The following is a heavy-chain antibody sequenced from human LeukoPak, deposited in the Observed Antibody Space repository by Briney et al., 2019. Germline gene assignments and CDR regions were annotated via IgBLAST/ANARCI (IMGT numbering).Heavy chain of an antibody. D-gene: IGHD3-10*01. Sequence: GESLQISCQGSGSSFTSYWIGWVRPLPGKGLEWMGIIYPGDSDTRYSPSFQGQVTISADKSISTAYLQWSSLKASDTAMYYCARPHDYYGSGSIDYWGQGTLVTVSS. J-gene: IGHJ4*02. CDR1: GSSFTSYW. CDR2: IYPGDSDT. V-gene: IGHV5-51*01. CDR3: ARPHDYYGSGSIDY.